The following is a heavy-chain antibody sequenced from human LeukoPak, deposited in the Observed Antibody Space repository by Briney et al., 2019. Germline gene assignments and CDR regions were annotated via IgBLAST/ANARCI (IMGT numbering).Heavy chain of an antibody. V-gene: IGHV3-53*01. CDR3: ASVTMVRGPHFDY. D-gene: IGHD3-10*01. CDR2: MYSGGST. J-gene: IGHJ4*02. CDR1: GFTVSSKY. Sequence: GGYLRLSCAASGFTVSSKYMSWVRQAPGKGLEWVSVMYSGGSTYYADSVEGRFTISRDNSKNTVYLQMNSLRAEDTAVYYCASVTMVRGPHFDYWGQGTLVTVSS.